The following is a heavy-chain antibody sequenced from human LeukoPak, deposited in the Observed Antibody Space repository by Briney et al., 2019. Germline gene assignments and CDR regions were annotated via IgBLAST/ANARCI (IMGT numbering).Heavy chain of an antibody. J-gene: IGHJ3*02. CDR3: ARSHIVAVTGFAFDI. V-gene: IGHV4-39*01. CDR1: GGSISSSSYY. CDR2: IYYSGST. D-gene: IGHD2-21*02. Sequence: PSETLFLTCTVSGGSISSSSYYWGWIRQPPGKGLEWIGSIYYSGSTYYNPSLKSRVTITVDTSKNQFYLKLSSVTAADTTVYYCARSHIVAVTGFAFDIWGQGTLVTVSS.